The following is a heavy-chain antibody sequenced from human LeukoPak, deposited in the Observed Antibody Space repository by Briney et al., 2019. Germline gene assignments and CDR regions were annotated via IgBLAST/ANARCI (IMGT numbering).Heavy chain of an antibody. CDR2: INHSGST. CDR3: ARNTGYCTNGVCFDDLDY. Sequence: SETLSLTCAVYGGSFSGYYWSWIRQPPGKGPEWIGKINHSGSTNYNPSLKSRVTISIDTSKNQFSLKLSSVTAADTAVYYCARNTGYCTNGVCFDDLDYWGQGTLVTVSS. CDR1: GGSFSGYY. J-gene: IGHJ4*02. D-gene: IGHD2-8*01. V-gene: IGHV4-34*01.